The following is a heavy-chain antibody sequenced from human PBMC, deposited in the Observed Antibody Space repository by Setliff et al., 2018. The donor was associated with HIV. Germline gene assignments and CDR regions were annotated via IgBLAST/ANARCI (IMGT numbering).Heavy chain of an antibody. D-gene: IGHD3-22*01. CDR2: IYYSGLT. J-gene: IGHJ3*02. CDR3: ARDPRGYSSGYYKFKDAFDI. V-gene: IGHV4-31*03. Sequence: SETLSLTCTVSGGSISSGGYYWSWIRQHPGKGLEWIGYIYYSGLTYYNPSLKSRVTISVDTSKNQFSLKLSSVTAADTAVYYCARDPRGYSSGYYKFKDAFDIWGQGTMVTVSS. CDR1: GGSISSGGYY.